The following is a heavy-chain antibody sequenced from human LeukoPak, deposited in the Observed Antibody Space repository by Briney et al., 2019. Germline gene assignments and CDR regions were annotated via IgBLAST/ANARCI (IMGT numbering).Heavy chain of an antibody. CDR2: ISHDGNNK. Sequence: PGGSLRLSCAASGFTCSVYGMHWVRQAPGKGLEWVAVISHDGNNKYYEDSVKGRFSISRDNSKNTLYLQMNSLRAEDTAIYYCAKAEGVSGSLYHGDYWGQGTLVTVSS. V-gene: IGHV3-30*18. D-gene: IGHD3-10*01. J-gene: IGHJ4*02. CDR1: GFTCSVYG. CDR3: AKAEGVSGSLYHGDY.